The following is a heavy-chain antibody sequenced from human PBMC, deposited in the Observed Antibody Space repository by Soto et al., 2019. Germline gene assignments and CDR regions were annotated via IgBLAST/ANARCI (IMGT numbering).Heavy chain of an antibody. J-gene: IGHJ6*02. Sequence: SVKVSCKASGGTFSAYAISWVRQAPGQGLEWMGGVLPLSGTSNYTQRFQGRVTITADKPTSTAYMELSSLRSDDTAVYYCARTNPTKYYDYVWGDYRREGMDVWGQGTTVTVSS. V-gene: IGHV1-69*06. CDR3: ARTNPTKYYDYVWGDYRREGMDV. CDR1: GGTFSAYA. CDR2: VLPLSGTS. D-gene: IGHD3-16*02.